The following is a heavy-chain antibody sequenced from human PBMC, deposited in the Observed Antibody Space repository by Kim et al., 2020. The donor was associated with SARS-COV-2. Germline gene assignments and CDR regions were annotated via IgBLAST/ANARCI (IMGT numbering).Heavy chain of an antibody. CDR1: GGSISSGSYY. CDR2: IYTSGST. Sequence: SETLSLTCTVSGGSISSGSYYWSWIRQPAGKGLEWIGRIYTSGSTNYNPSLKSRVTISVDTSKNQFSLKLSSVTAADTAVYYCASGHYGMDVWGQGTTVTVSS. J-gene: IGHJ6*02. V-gene: IGHV4-61*02. CDR3: ASGHYGMDV.